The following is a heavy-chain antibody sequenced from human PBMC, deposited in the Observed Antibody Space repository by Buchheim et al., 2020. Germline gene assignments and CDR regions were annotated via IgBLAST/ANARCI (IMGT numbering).Heavy chain of an antibody. CDR1: GFTFSSYA. Sequence: EVQLLESGGGLEQPGGSLRLSCAASGFTFSSYAMNWVRQAPGKGLEWVSVITGSGETTHYADSVKGRFTISRDNSKDTLYLQMNNRRAEDTAVYYCAKGRHDSSGFNDYWGQGTL. V-gene: IGHV3-23*01. CDR2: ITGSGETT. D-gene: IGHD3-22*01. J-gene: IGHJ4*02. CDR3: AKGRHDSSGFNDY.